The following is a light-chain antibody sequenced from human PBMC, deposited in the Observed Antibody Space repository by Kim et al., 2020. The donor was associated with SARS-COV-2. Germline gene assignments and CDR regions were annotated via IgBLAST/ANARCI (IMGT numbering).Light chain of an antibody. J-gene: IGKJ4*01. CDR2: GES. CDR1: QSVSSN. CDR3: QQYNNWPALT. V-gene: IGKV3-15*01. Sequence: SPGERATLSCRASQSVSSNFAGYKQKPGQAPRLLLFGESTRATGIPARFSGSGSGTEFTLTISSLQSEDFAVYYCQQYNNWPALTFGGGTKVDIK.